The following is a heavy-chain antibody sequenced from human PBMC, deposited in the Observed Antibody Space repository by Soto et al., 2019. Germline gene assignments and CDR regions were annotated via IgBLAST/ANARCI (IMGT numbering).Heavy chain of an antibody. D-gene: IGHD6-13*01. V-gene: IGHV3-23*01. J-gene: IGHJ1*01. Sequence: AASGFSFSTYAMSWVRQAPGKGLEWVSGISGSGGTTYYADSVKGRFTISRDNSKNTLYLQVNSLRVEDTAVYYCAKDQAAAGTISRYFQHWGQGTLVTVSS. CDR2: ISGSGGTT. CDR3: AKDQAAAGTISRYFQH. CDR1: GFSFSTYA.